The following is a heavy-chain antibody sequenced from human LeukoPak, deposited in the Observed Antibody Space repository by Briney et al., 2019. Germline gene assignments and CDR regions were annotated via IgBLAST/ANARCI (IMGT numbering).Heavy chain of an antibody. D-gene: IGHD2-2*01. J-gene: IGHJ6*03. CDR2: ISSSSSYI. V-gene: IGHV3-21*01. CDR3: ARDYGVPAASSYYYYMDV. Sequence: GGSLRLSCAASGFTYSSYSMNWVRQAPGKGLEWVSCISSSSSYIYYADSVKGRFTISRDNAKNSLYLQMNSLRAEDTAVYYCARDYGVPAASSYYYYMDVWGKGTTVTVSS. CDR1: GFTYSSYS.